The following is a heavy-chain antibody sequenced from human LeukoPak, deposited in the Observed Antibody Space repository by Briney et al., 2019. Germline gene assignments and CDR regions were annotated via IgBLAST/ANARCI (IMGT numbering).Heavy chain of an antibody. Sequence: GGSLRLSCAASGFTVSSNYMSWVRQAPGKGLEWVSLIYSGGSTYYADSVKGRFTISRDNSKNTLYLQMNSLRAEDTAVYYCAKDLGSIAMVRDNYFDYWGQGTLVTVSS. J-gene: IGHJ4*02. V-gene: IGHV3-53*05. CDR2: IYSGGST. D-gene: IGHD5-18*01. CDR1: GFTVSSNY. CDR3: AKDLGSIAMVRDNYFDY.